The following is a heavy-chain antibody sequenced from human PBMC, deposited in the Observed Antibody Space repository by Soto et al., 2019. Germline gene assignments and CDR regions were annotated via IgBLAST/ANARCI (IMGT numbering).Heavy chain of an antibody. J-gene: IGHJ6*02. D-gene: IGHD2-21*01. CDR2: TSYDGTYT. CDR1: GFTFNIFA. Sequence: QVHLVESGGGVVQPGRSLRLSCAASGFTFNIFAMHWVRQAPGKGLEWVATTSYDGTYTFYAVSVEGRFTISRDDSNDTLFLLLSGLRPEDTAVYYCTKDRQPLAFGYGLDVWGQGTTVTVSS. V-gene: IGHV3-30*18. CDR3: TKDRQPLAFGYGLDV.